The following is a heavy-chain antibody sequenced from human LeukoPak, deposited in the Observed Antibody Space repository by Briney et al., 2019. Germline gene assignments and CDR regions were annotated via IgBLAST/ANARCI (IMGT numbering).Heavy chain of an antibody. CDR3: AREVYFYDDSGMEGGFDI. D-gene: IGHD3-22*01. Sequence: GGSLSLFWAAAGFTLSDYTMDWVRQAAGKGREWVSYITVSSDIIYYADTVKGPFTTTRDNAKTSLFLQMNSLRAEDTAVYYCAREVYFYDDSGMEGGFDIWGHGTAVTVSS. V-gene: IGHV3-48*01. J-gene: IGHJ3*02. CDR1: GFTLSDYT. CDR2: ITVSSDII.